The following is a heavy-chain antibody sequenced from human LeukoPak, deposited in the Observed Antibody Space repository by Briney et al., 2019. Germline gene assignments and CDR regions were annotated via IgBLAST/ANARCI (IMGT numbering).Heavy chain of an antibody. V-gene: IGHV3-53*01. D-gene: IGHD6-13*01. CDR1: GFTVSTNY. CDR2: IYSGGTT. CDR3: ARNGRIGVAGTLYGMDV. J-gene: IGHJ6*02. Sequence: GGSLRLSCAASGFTVSTNYMSWVRQAPGKGLEWVSVIYSGGTTYYADSVKGRFTISRDNSKNTLYVQMNSLRAEDTAVYYCARNGRIGVAGTLYGMDVWGQGTTVTVSS.